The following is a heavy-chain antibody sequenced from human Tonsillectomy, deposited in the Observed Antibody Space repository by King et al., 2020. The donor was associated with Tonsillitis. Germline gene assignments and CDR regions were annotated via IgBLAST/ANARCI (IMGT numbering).Heavy chain of an antibody. V-gene: IGHV4-59*01. D-gene: IGHD3-9*01. Sequence: QVQLQESGPGLVKPSETLSLTCTVSGVSISSYYWSWIRQPPGKGLELIGSIYYIGSTNYNPSLKSRVTISVDTSKNQFSLRLSSVTAADTAVYYCASPYPVLKYWGQGTLVTVSS. CDR1: GVSISSYY. J-gene: IGHJ4*02. CDR2: IYYIGST. CDR3: ASPYPVLKY.